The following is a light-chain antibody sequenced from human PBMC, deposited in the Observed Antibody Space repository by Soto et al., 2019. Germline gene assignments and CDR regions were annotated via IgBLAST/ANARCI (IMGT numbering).Light chain of an antibody. CDR3: QHYGSSPPFT. V-gene: IGKV3-20*01. CDR1: QSVSNNY. J-gene: IGKJ3*01. Sequence: EIVLTQSPGTLSLSPGERATLACRASQSVSNNYLAWYQQKPGQAPRLLIYCASIRATGIPDRFSGSGSGTDFTLTISRLEPEDFAVYSCQHYGSSPPFTFGPGTTVDIK. CDR2: CAS.